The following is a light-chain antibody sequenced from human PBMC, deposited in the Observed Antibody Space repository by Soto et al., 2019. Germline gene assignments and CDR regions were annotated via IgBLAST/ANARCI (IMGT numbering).Light chain of an antibody. Sequence: EIVLTQSPGTLSLSPGERATLSCRASQSVSSSYLAWYQQKPGQAPRLLIYGASSMDTGIPDRFSGSGSGTDFTLTISRLEPEDFAVYYCQQYGSFTFGQGTRMEMK. CDR1: QSVSSSY. CDR2: GAS. J-gene: IGKJ5*01. V-gene: IGKV3-20*01. CDR3: QQYGSFT.